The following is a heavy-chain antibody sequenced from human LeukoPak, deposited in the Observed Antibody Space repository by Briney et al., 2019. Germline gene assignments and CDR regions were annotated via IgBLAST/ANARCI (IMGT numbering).Heavy chain of an antibody. J-gene: IGHJ4*02. CDR3: ARGAQHSAWL. V-gene: IGHV6-1*01. CDR1: GDSVSSNTAA. CDR2: THYRSKWYN. D-gene: IGHD6-19*01. Sequence: SQTLSLTCAISGDSVSSNTAAWHWIRQSPSRGLEWLGRTHYRSKWYNDYAVSVKSRITINPDTSKNQFSLQLTSVTPEDTAVYHCARGAQHSAWLWGQGTLVTVSS.